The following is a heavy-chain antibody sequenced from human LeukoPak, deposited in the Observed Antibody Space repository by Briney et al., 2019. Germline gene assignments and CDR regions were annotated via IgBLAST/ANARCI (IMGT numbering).Heavy chain of an antibody. CDR2: ISYSGST. CDR1: GGSIGSYY. Sequence: SETLSLTCTVSGGSIGSYYWSWIRQPPGKGLEWIGYISYSGSTNYNPSLKSRVTISLDTSKNQFSMNLISVTAADTAVYYCAREGVAAAGKLDYWGQGTLVTVSS. CDR3: AREGVAAAGKLDY. J-gene: IGHJ4*02. D-gene: IGHD6-13*01. V-gene: IGHV4-59*01.